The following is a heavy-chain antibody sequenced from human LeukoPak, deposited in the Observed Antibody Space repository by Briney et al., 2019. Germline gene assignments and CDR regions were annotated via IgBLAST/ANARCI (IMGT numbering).Heavy chain of an antibody. CDR3: AKPARGGILRSDFDY. CDR2: IGGSGGST. D-gene: IGHD2-15*01. CDR1: GFTFSSYA. J-gene: IGHJ4*02. Sequence: GGSLRLSCAASGFTFSSYAMSWVRQAPGKGLEWVSAIGGSGGSTYYADSVKGRFTISRDNSKNTLYLQMNSLRAEDTAVYYCAKPARGGILRSDFDYWGQGTLVTVSS. V-gene: IGHV3-23*01.